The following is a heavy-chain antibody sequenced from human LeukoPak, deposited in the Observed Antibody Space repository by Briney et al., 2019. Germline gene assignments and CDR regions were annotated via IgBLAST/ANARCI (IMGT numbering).Heavy chain of an antibody. CDR3: AKDPVAALNFDY. D-gene: IGHD6-19*01. CDR2: ISGSGGST. CDR1: GFTFSSYA. V-gene: IGHV3-23*01. Sequence: GGSLRLSCAASGFTFSSYAMSWVRQAPGKGLEWVSAISGSGGSTYYADSVKGRFTTSRDNSKNTLYLQMNSLRAEDTAVYYCAKDPVAALNFDYWGQGTLVTVSS. J-gene: IGHJ4*02.